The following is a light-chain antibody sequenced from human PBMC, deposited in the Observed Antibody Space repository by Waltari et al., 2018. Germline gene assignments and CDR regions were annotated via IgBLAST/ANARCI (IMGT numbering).Light chain of an antibody. CDR3: QTGGHGTWV. J-gene: IGLJ3*02. V-gene: IGLV4-69*01. CDR1: SGHSSNI. Sequence: QLVLTQSPSASASLGASVMLTRTLSSGHSSNIIAWLQQQPGAGPRYLRKVNRDGSHSKGDEIPDRFSGSSSGAERYLTIPGVQSDDESDYYCQTGGHGTWVFGGGTKLTVL. CDR2: VNRDGSH.